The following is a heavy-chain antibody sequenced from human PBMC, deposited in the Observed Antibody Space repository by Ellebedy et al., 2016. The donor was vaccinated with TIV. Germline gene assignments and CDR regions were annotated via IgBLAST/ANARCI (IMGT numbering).Heavy chain of an antibody. Sequence: GESLKISCAASGFTFSNYAISWVRQAPGRGLEWVSSISVSGDSTYYADSVRGRFTISRDDSKNTVYVQMNSLRAEDTAVYYCAKRHGSGIAAPVFGYWGQGTLVTVSS. CDR3: AKRHGSGIAAPVFGY. V-gene: IGHV3-23*01. J-gene: IGHJ4*02. D-gene: IGHD6-25*01. CDR1: GFTFSNYA. CDR2: ISVSGDST.